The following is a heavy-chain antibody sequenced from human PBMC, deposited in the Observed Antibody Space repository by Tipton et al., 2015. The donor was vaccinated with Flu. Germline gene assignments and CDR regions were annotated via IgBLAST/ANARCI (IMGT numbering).Heavy chain of an antibody. CDR1: GGSITTSY. V-gene: IGHV4-4*07. Sequence: LRLSCTVSGGSITTSYWSWLRQPAGKGLEWIGRISTSGSTNYNASLESRLTMSRDTSKNHFSLRLSSATAADTALYYCARDLRGYSGYTGGNAFDIRGQGIMVTVSS. D-gene: IGHD5-12*01. CDR3: ARDLRGYSGYTGGNAFDI. CDR2: ISTSGST. J-gene: IGHJ3*02.